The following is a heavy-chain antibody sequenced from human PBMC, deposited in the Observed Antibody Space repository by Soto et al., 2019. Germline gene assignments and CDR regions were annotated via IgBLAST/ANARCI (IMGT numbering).Heavy chain of an antibody. CDR1: GGSISSYY. D-gene: IGHD5-12*01. J-gene: IGHJ4*02. CDR2: IYTSGST. Sequence: PSETLSLTCTVSGGSISSYYWSWIRQPAGKGLEWIGRIYTSGSTNYNPSLKSRVTMSVDTSKNQFSLKLSSVTAADTAVYYCAREDVEMATICYFDYWGQGTLVTVSS. CDR3: AREDVEMATICYFDY. V-gene: IGHV4-4*07.